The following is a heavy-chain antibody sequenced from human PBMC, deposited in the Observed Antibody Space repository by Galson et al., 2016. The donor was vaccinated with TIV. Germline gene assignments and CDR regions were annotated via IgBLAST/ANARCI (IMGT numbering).Heavy chain of an antibody. Sequence: SVKVSCKASGYTFIGYYIHWVRQAPGQGLEWVGRINPNSGAANYAQNFQGRVTMTSDTSISTASLELSRLRSDDTAVYYCAQAYYYDSSADYFASWGQGTLGTVSS. D-gene: IGHD3-22*01. CDR1: GYTFIGYY. CDR2: INPNSGAA. V-gene: IGHV1-2*06. CDR3: AQAYYYDSSADYFAS. J-gene: IGHJ4*02.